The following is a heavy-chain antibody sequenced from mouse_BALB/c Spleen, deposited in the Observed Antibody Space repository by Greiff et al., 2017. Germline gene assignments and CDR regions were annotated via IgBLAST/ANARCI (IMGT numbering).Heavy chain of an antibody. CDR3: HYGGSLYYAMDY. J-gene: IGHJ4*01. Sequence: VQLQPSGPELEKPGASVKISCKASGYSFTGYNMNWVKQSNGKSLEWIGNIDPYYGGTSYNQKFKGKATLTVDKSSSTAYMQLKSLTSEDSAVYYCHYGGSLYYAMDYWGQGTSVTVSS. CDR1: GYSFTGYN. V-gene: IGHV1-39*01. CDR2: IDPYYGGT. D-gene: IGHD1-1*01.